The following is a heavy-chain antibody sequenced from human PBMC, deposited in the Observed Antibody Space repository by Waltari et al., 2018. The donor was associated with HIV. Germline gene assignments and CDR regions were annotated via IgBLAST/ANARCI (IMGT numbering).Heavy chain of an antibody. V-gene: IGHV1-69*01. CDR2: IIPIFGTA. J-gene: IGHJ4*02. D-gene: IGHD2-2*01. CDR3: ARGSGVVVPAAGHFDY. Sequence: QVQLVQSGAEVKKPGSSVKVSCKASGGPFSSYAISWVRQAPGQGLEWMGGIIPIFGTANYAQKFQGRVTITADESTSTAYRELSSLRSEDTAVYYCARGSGVVVPAAGHFDYWGQGTLFTVSS. CDR1: GGPFSSYA.